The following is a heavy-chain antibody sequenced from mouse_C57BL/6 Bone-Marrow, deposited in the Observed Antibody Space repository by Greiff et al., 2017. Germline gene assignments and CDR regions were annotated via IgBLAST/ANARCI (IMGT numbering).Heavy chain of an antibody. Sequence: VQLQQSGPELVKPGASVKISCKASGYTFTDYYMNWVKQSHGKSLEWIGDINPNNGGTSYNQKFKGKATLTVDKSSSTAYMELRSLTSEDSAVYYCARDLLSHDYWGQGTTLTVSS. CDR2: INPNNGGT. J-gene: IGHJ2*01. D-gene: IGHD2-1*01. V-gene: IGHV1-26*01. CDR3: ARDLLSHDY. CDR1: GYTFTDYY.